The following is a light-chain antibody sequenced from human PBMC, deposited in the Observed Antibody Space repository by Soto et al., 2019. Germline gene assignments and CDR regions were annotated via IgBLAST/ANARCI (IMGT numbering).Light chain of an antibody. CDR3: QQLNSYLGT. V-gene: IGKV1-9*01. J-gene: IGKJ3*01. CDR1: QGVSSY. Sequence: DIQLTQSPSFLSTSVGDRVTITCRASQGVSSYLAWYQQKPGKAPKLLIYAASTLQSGVPSRFSGSGSATEFILTISSLQPEDFATYYCQQLNSYLGTFGPGNKVDIK. CDR2: AAS.